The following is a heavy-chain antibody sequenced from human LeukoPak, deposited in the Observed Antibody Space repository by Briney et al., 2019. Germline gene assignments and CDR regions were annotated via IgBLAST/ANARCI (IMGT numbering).Heavy chain of an antibody. J-gene: IGHJ4*02. D-gene: IGHD2-2*01. CDR1: GGSFSGYY. CDR3: ARLRCSSTSCYGFDY. V-gene: IGHV4-34*01. CDR2: INHSGST. Sequence: KTSETLSLTCAVYGGSFSGYYWSWIRQPPGKGLEWIGEINHSGSTNYNPSLKSRVTISVDTSKNQFSLKLSSVTAADTAVYYCARLRCSSTSCYGFDYWGQGTLVTVSS.